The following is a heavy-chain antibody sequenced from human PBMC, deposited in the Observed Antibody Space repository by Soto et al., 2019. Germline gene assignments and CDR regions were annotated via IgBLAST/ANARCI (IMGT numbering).Heavy chain of an antibody. D-gene: IGHD1-1*01. CDR1: GFTFSSYA. J-gene: IGHJ6*02. CDR3: AKLVRYNWNGMDV. Sequence: PGGSLGLSCAASGFTFSSYAMSWVRQAPGKGLEWVSAISGSGGSTYYADSVKGRFTISRDNSKNTLYLQMNSLRAEDTAVYYCAKLVRYNWNGMDVWGQGTTVTVSS. V-gene: IGHV3-23*01. CDR2: ISGSGGST.